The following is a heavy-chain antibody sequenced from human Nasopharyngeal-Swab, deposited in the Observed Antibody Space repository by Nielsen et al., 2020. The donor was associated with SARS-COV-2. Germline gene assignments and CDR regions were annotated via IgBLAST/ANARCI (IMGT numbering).Heavy chain of an antibody. D-gene: IGHD5-18*01. Sequence: SETLSLTCTVSGGSISSYYWSWIRQPPGKGLEWIGYIHNSGSTKYNPSLKSRVTISVDTSKNKLTLKLSSLTAADTAVYYCARGQLWNDYWGQGTLVTVSS. V-gene: IGHV4-59*01. CDR2: IHNSGST. J-gene: IGHJ4*02. CDR3: ARGQLWNDY. CDR1: GGSISSYY.